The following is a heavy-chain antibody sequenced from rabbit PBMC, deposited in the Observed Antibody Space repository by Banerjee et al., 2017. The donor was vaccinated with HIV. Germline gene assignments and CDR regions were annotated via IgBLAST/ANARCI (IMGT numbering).Heavy chain of an antibody. J-gene: IGHJ4*01. V-gene: IGHV1S40*01. CDR3: ARGTSSSGDYSGSLNL. D-gene: IGHD1-1*01. CDR2: INTSSGNT. Sequence: QSLEESGGDLVKPGASLTLTCTASGFSFSSSYWICWVRQAPGKGLEWIACINTSSGNTVYASWAKGRFTISKTSSTTVTLQMTSLTAADTATYFCARGTSSSGDYSGSLNLWGPGTLVTVS. CDR1: GFSFSSSYW.